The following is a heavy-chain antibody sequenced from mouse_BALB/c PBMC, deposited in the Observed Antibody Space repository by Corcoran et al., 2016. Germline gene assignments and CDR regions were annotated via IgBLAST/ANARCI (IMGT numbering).Heavy chain of an antibody. CDR3: ARGLLRLPYYFDY. CDR1: GYTFSSYW. Sequence: QVQLQQSGAELMKPGASVKISCKATGYTFSSYWIEWVKQRPGHGLEWIGEILPGSGSTNYNEKFKGKATFTADTSSNTAYMQLSSLTSEDSAVYYCARGLLRLPYYFDYWGQGTTLTVSS. V-gene: IGHV1-9*01. CDR2: ILPGSGST. D-gene: IGHD1-2*01. J-gene: IGHJ2*01.